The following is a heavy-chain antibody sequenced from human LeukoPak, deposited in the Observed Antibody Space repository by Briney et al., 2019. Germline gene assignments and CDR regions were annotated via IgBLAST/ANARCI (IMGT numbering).Heavy chain of an antibody. D-gene: IGHD4-17*01. CDR2: ISAYNGNT. CDR3: ARVEMTTVTTYGMDV. J-gene: IGHJ6*02. Sequence: ASVKVSCKASGGTFSSYAISWVRQAPGQGLEWMGWISAYNGNTNYAQKLQGRVTMTTDTSTSTACMELRSLRPDDTAVYYCARVEMTTVTTYGMDVWGQGTTVTVSS. CDR1: GGTFSSYA. V-gene: IGHV1-18*01.